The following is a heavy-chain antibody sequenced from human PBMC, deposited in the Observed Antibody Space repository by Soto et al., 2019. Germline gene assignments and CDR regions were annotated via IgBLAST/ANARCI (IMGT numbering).Heavy chain of an antibody. CDR1: GGTSSSYA. CDR3: ARGGMRWLRSRHFDY. Sequence: QVQLVQSGAEVKKPGSSVKVSCKASGGTSSSYAISWVRQAPGQGLEWMGGIIPFFGTANYAQKFQGRVTITADESTSTAYMKLSSLRSEDTAVYYCARGGMRWLRSRHFDYWGQGTLVTVSS. D-gene: IGHD5-12*01. CDR2: IIPFFGTA. V-gene: IGHV1-69*12. J-gene: IGHJ4*02.